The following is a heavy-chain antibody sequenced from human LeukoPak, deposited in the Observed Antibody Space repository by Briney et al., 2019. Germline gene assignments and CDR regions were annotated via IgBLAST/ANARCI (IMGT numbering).Heavy chain of an antibody. D-gene: IGHD2-15*01. CDR1: GFTFSSYR. CDR3: ARDGCSGGSCYYLGSDQ. Sequence: GGSLRLSCAASGFTFSSYRMSWVRQAPGKGLEWVTNIKQDGSEKYHVESVKGRYTISRDNAKSSLYLQMNSLGAEGTAVYYCARDGCSGGSCYYLGSDQWGQGTLVTVSS. CDR2: IKQDGSEK. J-gene: IGHJ5*02. V-gene: IGHV3-7*01.